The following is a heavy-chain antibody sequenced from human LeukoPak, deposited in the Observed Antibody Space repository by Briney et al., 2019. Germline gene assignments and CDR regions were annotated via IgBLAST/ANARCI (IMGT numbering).Heavy chain of an antibody. CDR1: GGSFSGYY. CDR3: AREQRGYSGYDSNY. CDR2: INHSGST. Sequence: SETLSLTCAVYGGSFSGYYWSWIRQPPGKGLEWIGEINHSGSTNYNPSLTSRVTISVDTSKNQFSLKLSSVTAADTAVYYCAREQRGYSGYDSNYWGQGTLVTVSS. J-gene: IGHJ4*02. D-gene: IGHD5-12*01. V-gene: IGHV4-34*01.